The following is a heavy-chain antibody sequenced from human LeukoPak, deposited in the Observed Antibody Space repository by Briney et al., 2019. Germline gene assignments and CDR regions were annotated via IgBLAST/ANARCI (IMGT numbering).Heavy chain of an antibody. CDR1: GFTFSSYA. J-gene: IGHJ5*02. CDR2: ISGSIGST. CDR3: AKDQDYDFWSGYYGLYNWFDP. V-gene: IGHV3-23*01. Sequence: GGSLRLSCAASGFTFSSYAMSWVRQAPGKGLEWVSAISGSIGSTYYADSVKGRFTISRDNSKNTLYLQMNSLRAEDTAVYYCAKDQDYDFWSGYYGLYNWFDPWGQGSLVSVSS. D-gene: IGHD3-3*01.